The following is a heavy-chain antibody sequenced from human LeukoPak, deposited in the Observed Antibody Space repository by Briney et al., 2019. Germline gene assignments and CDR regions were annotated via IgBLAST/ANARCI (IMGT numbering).Heavy chain of an antibody. CDR3: AKGQYSSGWYAFDY. CDR2: ISWNSGSI. J-gene: IGHJ4*02. Sequence: PGGSLRLSCAASGFTFDDYAMHWVRQAPGKGLEWVSGISWNSGSIGYADSVKGRFTISRDNAKNSLYPQMNSLRAEDMALYYCAKGQYSSGWYAFDYWGQGTLVTVSS. D-gene: IGHD6-19*01. V-gene: IGHV3-9*03. CDR1: GFTFDDYA.